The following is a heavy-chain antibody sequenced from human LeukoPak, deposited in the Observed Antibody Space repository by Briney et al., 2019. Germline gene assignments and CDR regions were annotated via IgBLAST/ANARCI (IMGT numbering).Heavy chain of an antibody. J-gene: IGHJ5*02. Sequence: SVKVSCKASGYTFTSYAISWVRQAPGQGLEWMGGIIPIFGTANYAQKFQGRVTITTDESTSTAYMELSSLRSEDTAVYYCASSSLGSGISFDPWGQGTLVTVSS. CDR2: IIPIFGTA. CDR1: GYTFTSYA. V-gene: IGHV1-69*05. CDR3: ASSSLGSGISFDP. D-gene: IGHD3-10*01.